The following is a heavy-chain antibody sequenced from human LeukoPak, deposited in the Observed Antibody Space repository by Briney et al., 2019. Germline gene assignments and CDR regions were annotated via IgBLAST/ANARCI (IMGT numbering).Heavy chain of an antibody. V-gene: IGHV1-18*01. CDR3: AEHSSGWAFDY. J-gene: IGHJ4*02. CDR2: ISAYNGNT. D-gene: IGHD6-19*01. CDR1: GYTFTGYS. Sequence: GASVKVSCKASGYTFTGYSISWVRQAPGQGLEWMGWISAYNGNTNYAQKLLGRVTMTTDTSTSTAYMELRRLRSDDTAVYYCAEHSSGWAFDYWGQGTLSPSPQ.